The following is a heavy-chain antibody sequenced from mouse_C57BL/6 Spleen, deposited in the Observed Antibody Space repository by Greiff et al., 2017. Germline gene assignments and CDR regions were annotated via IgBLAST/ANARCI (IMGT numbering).Heavy chain of an antibody. CDR3: ARGAYSRGYYFDY. J-gene: IGHJ2*01. D-gene: IGHD2-5*01. Sequence: EVHLVESGGGLVKPGGSLKLSCAASGFTFSDYGMHWVRQAPEKGLEWVAYISSGSSTLYYADPVKGRFTISRDNAKNTLFLQMTSLRSEDTAMYYCARGAYSRGYYFDYWGQGTTLTVSS. CDR1: GFTFSDYG. V-gene: IGHV5-17*01. CDR2: ISSGSSTL.